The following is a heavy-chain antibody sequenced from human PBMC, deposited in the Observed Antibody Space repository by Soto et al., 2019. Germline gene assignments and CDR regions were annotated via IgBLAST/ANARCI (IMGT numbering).Heavy chain of an antibody. CDR2: IYYDGSNE. D-gene: IGHD3-22*01. V-gene: IGHV3-33*01. CDR3: ARDGVVYDSTSYPKGDFDY. J-gene: IGHJ4*02. Sequence: QVQLVESGGGVVQPGRSLRLSCAASGFTFSYYAMHWVRQAPGKGLEWVAVIYYDGSNEYYADSVKGRFTISRDNSNNVAYLQMKGLRAEDTAVYYWARDGVVYDSTSYPKGDFDYWGQGTLVTVSS. CDR1: GFTFSYYA.